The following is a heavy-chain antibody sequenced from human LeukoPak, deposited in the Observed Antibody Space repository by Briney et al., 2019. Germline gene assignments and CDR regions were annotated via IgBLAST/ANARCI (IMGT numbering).Heavy chain of an antibody. CDR1: GFTFSHYA. J-gene: IGHJ4*02. Sequence: PGGSLRLSCAASGFTFSHYAMRWVRQAPGKGLEWLSEIGGGGDGAYHADSVKGRFTISRDNSRNTLYLQMNSLRAEDTAVYYCAKPLQVYYYDSSGYTDYWGQGTLVTVSS. CDR2: IGGGGDGA. V-gene: IGHV3-23*01. D-gene: IGHD3-22*01. CDR3: AKPLQVYYYDSSGYTDY.